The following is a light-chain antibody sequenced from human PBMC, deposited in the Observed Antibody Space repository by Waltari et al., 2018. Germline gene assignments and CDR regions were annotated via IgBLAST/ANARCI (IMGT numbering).Light chain of an antibody. CDR2: DVS. CDR3: CSYAGSSTWV. CDR1: SSDVGGYHY. J-gene: IGLJ2*01. V-gene: IGLV2-23*02. Sequence: QSALTQPASVSGSPGQSITISCTGTSSDVGGYHYVSLYQQHPGKAPKLMIYDVSKPTSRGSNRFSGSKSGNTASLTISGLQAEDEADYYCCSYAGSSTWVFGGGTKLTVL.